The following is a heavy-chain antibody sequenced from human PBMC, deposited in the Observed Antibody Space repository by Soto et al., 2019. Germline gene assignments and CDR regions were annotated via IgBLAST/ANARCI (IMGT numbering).Heavy chain of an antibody. Sequence: QVPLVQSGAEVKKPGASVKVSCKASGYTFTSYDINWVRQATGQGLEWMGWMNPNSGNTGYAQKFQGRVTMTRNTSISTAYMELSSLRSEDTAVYYCARGPYYYDSSGLGAFDIWGQGTMVTVSS. V-gene: IGHV1-8*01. D-gene: IGHD3-22*01. J-gene: IGHJ3*02. CDR2: MNPNSGNT. CDR3: ARGPYYYDSSGLGAFDI. CDR1: GYTFTSYD.